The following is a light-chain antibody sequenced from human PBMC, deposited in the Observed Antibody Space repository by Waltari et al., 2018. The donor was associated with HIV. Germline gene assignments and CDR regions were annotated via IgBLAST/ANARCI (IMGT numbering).Light chain of an antibody. J-gene: IGKJ3*01. Sequence: DIQMTQSPSSLSAYVGDSLTITCRASQSISNYLNWYQKKPGRAPKLLIYAASSLHSGVPSRFSGSGSGTDFTLTISSLQPEDFATYYCQQSFTSFFTFGPGTKVDIK. CDR2: AAS. CDR1: QSISNY. CDR3: QQSFTSFFT. V-gene: IGKV1-39*01.